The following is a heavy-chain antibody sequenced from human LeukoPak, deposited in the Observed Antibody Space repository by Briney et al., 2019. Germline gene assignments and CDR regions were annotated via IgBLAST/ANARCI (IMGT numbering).Heavy chain of an antibody. CDR1: GFRFSTYW. CDR3: ARDKGTRYCSGGSCFPIDAFDI. V-gene: IGHV3-7*03. D-gene: IGHD2-15*01. Sequence: GGSLRLSCAASGFRFSTYWMTWVRQAPGKGPEWVGNINQDGNDKNYLDSVKGRSTISRDNAKNSLYLQMDSLRAEDTAMYYCARDKGTRYCSGGSCFPIDAFDIWGQGTMVTVSS. CDR2: INQDGNDK. J-gene: IGHJ3*02.